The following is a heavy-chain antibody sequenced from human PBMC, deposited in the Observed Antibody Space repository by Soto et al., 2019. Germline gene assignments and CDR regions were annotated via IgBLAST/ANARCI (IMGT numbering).Heavy chain of an antibody. D-gene: IGHD3-22*01. CDR1: GYSFTSYW. CDR2: VDPSDSYT. J-gene: IGHJ6*02. CDR3: ARLRIVISGQRYYGYGMDV. V-gene: IGHV5-10-1*01. Sequence: GASLKISCKGSGYSFTSYWISWVRQMPGKGLEWMGRVDPSDSYTGYSPSFQGHVTISADKSISTAYLQWSSLKASDTAMYYCARLRIVISGQRYYGYGMDVWGQGTTVTV.